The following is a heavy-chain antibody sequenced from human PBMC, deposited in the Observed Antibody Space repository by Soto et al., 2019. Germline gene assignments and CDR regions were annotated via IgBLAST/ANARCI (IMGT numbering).Heavy chain of an antibody. J-gene: IGHJ6*02. D-gene: IGHD2-15*01. V-gene: IGHV3-13*01. CDR3: ARAGGGMDV. Sequence: EVQLVESGGGLVQPGGSLRLSCAASGFTVSTYAMHWVRQVTGKGLEWVSAITTAGDTYYPGSVKGRFTISRQNARNSLYLQMNSLRAGDPAVYYCARAGGGMDVWGQGPTVIVS. CDR1: GFTVSTYA. CDR2: ITTAGDT.